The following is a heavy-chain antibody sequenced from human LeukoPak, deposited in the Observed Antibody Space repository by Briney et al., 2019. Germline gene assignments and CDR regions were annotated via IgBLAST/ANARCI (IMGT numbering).Heavy chain of an antibody. Sequence: PGGSLRLSCAASGFTFSDSYMTWVRQAPGKGVEWVAYISGSGHDINYSDSVKGRFTISRDNAKNSLYLQMSSLRVEDTAAYYRTRDPRHFDSCGQGTLVTVSS. V-gene: IGHV3-11*04. J-gene: IGHJ5*01. CDR3: TRDPRHFDS. D-gene: IGHD6-6*01. CDR2: ISGSGHDI. CDR1: GFTFSDSY.